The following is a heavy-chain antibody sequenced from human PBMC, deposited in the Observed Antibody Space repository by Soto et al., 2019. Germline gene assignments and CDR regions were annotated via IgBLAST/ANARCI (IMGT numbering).Heavy chain of an antibody. V-gene: IGHV3-33*01. Sequence: QVQLVESGGGVVQPGRSQRLSCAASGFTFSSYGMHWVRQAPGKGLEWVAVIWYNGSNKYYADSVKGRFTISRENSKNTLYLQMNSLRAEDTAVYYCARMITFEELYYFDYWGQGTLVTVSS. D-gene: IGHD3-10*01. CDR1: GFTFSSYG. J-gene: IGHJ4*02. CDR3: ARMITFEELYYFDY. CDR2: IWYNGSNK.